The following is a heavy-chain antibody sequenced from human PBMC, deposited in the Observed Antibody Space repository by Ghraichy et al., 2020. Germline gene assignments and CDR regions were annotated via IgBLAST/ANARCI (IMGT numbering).Heavy chain of an antibody. CDR3: ARDLGSGWSFDY. V-gene: IGHV3-7*01. J-gene: IGHJ4*02. D-gene: IGHD6-19*01. Sequence: VANIKKDESEKYYVYSVKGRLTISRDNAKNSLYLQMNSLRADDTAVYYCARDLGSGWSFDYWGQGT. CDR2: IKKDESEK.